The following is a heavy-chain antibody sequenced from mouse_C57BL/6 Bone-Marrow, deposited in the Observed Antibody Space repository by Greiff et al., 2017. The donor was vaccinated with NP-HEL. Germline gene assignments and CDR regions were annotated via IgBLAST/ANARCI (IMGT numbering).Heavy chain of an antibody. CDR2: IYPRSGNT. J-gene: IGHJ4*01. CDR3: ARLGYYAMDY. Sequence: VQLQQSGAELARPGASVKLSCKASGYTFTSYGISWVKQRTGQGLEWIGEIYPRSGNTSYNEKFKGKATLTADKSSSTAYMELRSLTSEDSAVYFCARLGYYAMDYWGQGTSVTVSS. CDR1: GYTFTSYG. V-gene: IGHV1-81*01.